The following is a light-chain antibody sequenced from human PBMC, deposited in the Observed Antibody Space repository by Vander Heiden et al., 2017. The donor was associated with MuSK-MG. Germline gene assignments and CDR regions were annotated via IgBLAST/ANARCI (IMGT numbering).Light chain of an antibody. CDR1: QSVSSSY. CDR2: GAS. V-gene: IGKV3-20*01. CDR3: QQDSSSIP. Sequence: EIVLTQSPGTLSLSPGERATLSCRASQSVSSSYLAWYQQKPGQAPRLLIYGASSSAIGIPDRFSGSGYAKDFTLTSSRREYEDFAVYYEQQDSSSIPFGGGTKVXIK. J-gene: IGKJ4*01.